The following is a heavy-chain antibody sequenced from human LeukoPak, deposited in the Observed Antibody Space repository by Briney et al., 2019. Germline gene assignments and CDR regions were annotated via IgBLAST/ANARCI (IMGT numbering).Heavy chain of an antibody. V-gene: IGHV3-20*04. CDR1: GFTFDDYG. CDR2: INWNGGST. Sequence: GGSLRLSCAASGFTFDDYGMSWVRQAPGKGLEWVSCINWNGGSTGYADSVKGRFTISRDNAKNSLYLQMNSLRAEDTALYYCETGYCSSTRGYTWFHGAFDIWGQGTLVTFSS. D-gene: IGHD2-2*02. CDR3: ETGYCSSTRGYTWFHGAFDI. J-gene: IGHJ3*02.